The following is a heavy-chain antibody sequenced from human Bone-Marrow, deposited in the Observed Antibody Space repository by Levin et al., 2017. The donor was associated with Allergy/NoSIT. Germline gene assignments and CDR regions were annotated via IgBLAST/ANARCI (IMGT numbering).Heavy chain of an antibody. Sequence: GGSLRLSCPASGFTFSYYWMHWVRQAPGKGLVWVSRINGDGSISTYADFVKGRFTISRDNDKNTLYLQMNSLRVDDTAVYYCVREGYAGADAFDIWGQGTMVVVSS. J-gene: IGHJ3*02. V-gene: IGHV3-74*01. CDR2: INGDGSIS. CDR1: GFTFSYYW. D-gene: IGHD5-12*01. CDR3: VREGYAGADAFDI.